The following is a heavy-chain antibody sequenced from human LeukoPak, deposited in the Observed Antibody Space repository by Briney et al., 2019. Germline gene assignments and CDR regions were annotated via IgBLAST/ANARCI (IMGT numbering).Heavy chain of an antibody. CDR2: INVYNGYT. CDR3: ARVECSSTTCYDDY. J-gene: IGHJ4*02. D-gene: IGHD2-2*01. Sequence: GASVKVSCKTSGYTFRSYAISWVRQAPGHGLERMGWINVYNGYTNYARNFQGRVTMTTDTSTSTAYMEVRSLRSDDTAVYYCARVECSSTTCYDDYWGQGTLVIVSS. V-gene: IGHV1-18*01. CDR1: GYTFRSYA.